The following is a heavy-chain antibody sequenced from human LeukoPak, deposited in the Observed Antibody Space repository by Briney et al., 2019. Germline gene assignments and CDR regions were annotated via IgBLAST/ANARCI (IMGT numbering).Heavy chain of an antibody. V-gene: IGHV3-23*01. CDR2: ISGSGGST. J-gene: IGHJ6*02. CDR1: GFTFSSYA. D-gene: IGHD6-13*01. Sequence: PGGSLRLSCAASGFTFSSYAMSWVRQAPGKGLEWVSAISGSGGSTYYADSVKGRFTISRDNSKNTLYLQMNGLRAEDTAVYYCAKSFSSSWSYYYYYYGMDVWGQGTTVTVSS. CDR3: AKSFSSSWSYYYYYYGMDV.